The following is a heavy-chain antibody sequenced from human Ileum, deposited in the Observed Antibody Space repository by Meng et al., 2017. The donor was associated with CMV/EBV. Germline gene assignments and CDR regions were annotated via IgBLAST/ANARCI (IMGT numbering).Heavy chain of an antibody. CDR1: DGSSSDYF. CDR2: INHSGFA. V-gene: IGHV4-34*01. J-gene: IGHJ5*02. Sequence: YDGSSSDYFWVWIRQPPGKGLEWLGQINHSGFANYNPSLGSRLFMSIDRSTNQLSLKLTSVTAADTAVYYCARGQRITLVRGGWFDPWGQGTLVTVSS. CDR3: ARGQRITLVRGGWFDP. D-gene: IGHD3-10*01.